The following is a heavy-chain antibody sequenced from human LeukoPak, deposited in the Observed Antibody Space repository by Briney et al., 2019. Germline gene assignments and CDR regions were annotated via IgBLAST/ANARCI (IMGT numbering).Heavy chain of an antibody. CDR3: ARESGIMVGDYYYYYMDV. CDR2: ISGGSTYI. J-gene: IGHJ6*03. V-gene: IGHV3-21*01. CDR1: GFAFSSYD. D-gene: IGHD1-26*01. Sequence: PGGSLTLSCTASGFAFSSYDMNWVRQAPGKGLEWVSYISGGSTYIYYKDSVKGRFTISRDNAKNSLYLQMESLSAEDTAVYYCARESGIMVGDYYYYYMDVWGIGTTVTVSS.